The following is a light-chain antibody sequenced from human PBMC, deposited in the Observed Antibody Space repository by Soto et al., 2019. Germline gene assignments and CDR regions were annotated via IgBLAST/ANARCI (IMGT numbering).Light chain of an antibody. CDR3: SSYTSSSTVI. J-gene: IGLJ2*01. CDR1: GSDVGDYDY. V-gene: IGLV2-14*01. CDR2: EVS. Sequence: QSALTQPASVSGSPGESITISCTGTGSDVGDYDYVSWYQQHPGKAPKLMIYEVSNRPSGDSNRFSGSKSGNTASLTISGLQTEDEADYYCSSYTSSSTVIFGGGTQLTVL.